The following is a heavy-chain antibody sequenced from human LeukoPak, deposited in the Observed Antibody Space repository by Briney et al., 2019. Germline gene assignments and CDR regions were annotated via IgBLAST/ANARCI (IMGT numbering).Heavy chain of an antibody. CDR2: IIPIFGTA. D-gene: IGHD6-13*01. V-gene: IGHV1-69*05. Sequence: ASVKVSCKASGGTFSSYAISWVRQAPGQGLEWMGRIIPIFGTANYAQKFQGRVTITTDESTSTAYMELSSLRSEDTAVYYCARDRWAAAASFDYWGQGTLVTVSS. CDR3: ARDRWAAAASFDY. J-gene: IGHJ4*02. CDR1: GGTFSSYA.